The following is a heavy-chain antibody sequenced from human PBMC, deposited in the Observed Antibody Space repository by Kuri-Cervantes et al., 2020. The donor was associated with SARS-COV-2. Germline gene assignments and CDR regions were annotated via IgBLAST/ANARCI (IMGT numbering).Heavy chain of an antibody. Sequence: GESLKISCAASGFTFDDYAMHWVRQAPGKGLEWVSLISWDGGSKYYADAVKGRFTISRDNSKNTLYLQMNRLRAEDTAVYYCAKDQGDDYYDSSGYYGWGVVDYWGQGTLVTVSS. CDR2: ISWDGGSK. J-gene: IGHJ4*02. V-gene: IGHV3-43D*04. D-gene: IGHD3-22*01. CDR3: AKDQGDDYYDSSGYYGWGVVDY. CDR1: GFTFDDYA.